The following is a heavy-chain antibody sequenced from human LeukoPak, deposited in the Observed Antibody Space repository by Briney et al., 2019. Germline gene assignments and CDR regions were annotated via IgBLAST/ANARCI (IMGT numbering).Heavy chain of an antibody. CDR1: GGSISSYY. CDR2: IYYSGST. Sequence: PSETLSLTCTVSGGSISSYYWSWIRQPPGKGLEWIGYIYYSGSTNYNPSLKSRVTISVDTSKNQSSLKLSSVTAADTAVYYCARARFSSGWYIIDYWGQGTLVTVSS. V-gene: IGHV4-59*08. D-gene: IGHD6-19*01. CDR3: ARARFSSGWYIIDY. J-gene: IGHJ4*02.